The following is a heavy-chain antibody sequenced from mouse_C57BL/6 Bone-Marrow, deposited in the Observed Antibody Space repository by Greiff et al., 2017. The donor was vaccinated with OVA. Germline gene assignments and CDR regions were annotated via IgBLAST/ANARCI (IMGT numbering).Heavy chain of an antibody. J-gene: IGHJ2*01. CDR1: GFTFSSYT. CDR2: ISGGGGNT. CDR3: ATRLRRYFDY. Sequence: EVHLVESGGGLVKPGGSLKLSCAASGFTFSSYTMSWVRQTPEKRLEWVATISGGGGNTYYPDSVKGRFTISRDNAKNTLYLQMSRLRSEDKALYYCATRLRRYFDYWGQGTTLTVSS. D-gene: IGHD2-4*01. V-gene: IGHV5-9*01.